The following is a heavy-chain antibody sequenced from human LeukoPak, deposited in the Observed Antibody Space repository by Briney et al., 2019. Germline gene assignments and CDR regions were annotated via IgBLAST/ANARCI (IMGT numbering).Heavy chain of an antibody. J-gene: IGHJ4*02. CDR3: ARDLLPVADTSGGL. V-gene: IGHV3-21*01. CDR1: GFTFSSYS. CDR2: ISSSSSYI. Sequence: GGSLRLSCAASGFTFSSYSMNWVRQAPGKGLELVSSISSSSSYIYYADSVKGRFTISRDNAKNSLYLQMNSLRAEDTAVYYCARDLLPVADTSGGLWGQGTLVTVSS. D-gene: IGHD6-19*01.